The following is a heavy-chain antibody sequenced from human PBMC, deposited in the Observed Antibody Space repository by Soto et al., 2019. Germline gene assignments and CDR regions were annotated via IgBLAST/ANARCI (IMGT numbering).Heavy chain of an antibody. Sequence: GRSLRLSCAASGFTFSSYWLSWVRQAPGKGLEWVANIKEDGSEKYYVDSVKGRFTISRDNAKNSLYLQMNSLRAEDTALYYCSGGAYAWGQGTLVTVSS. V-gene: IGHV3-7*04. CDR1: GFTFSSYW. CDR2: IKEDGSEK. J-gene: IGHJ4*02. CDR3: SGGAYA. D-gene: IGHD2-2*01.